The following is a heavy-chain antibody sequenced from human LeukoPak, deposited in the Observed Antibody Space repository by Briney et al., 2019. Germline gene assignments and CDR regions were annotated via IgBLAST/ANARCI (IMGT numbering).Heavy chain of an antibody. D-gene: IGHD4-17*01. CDR1: GFTVSSNY. J-gene: IGHJ4*02. V-gene: IGHV3-66*01. CDR3: ARLNFGDDY. CDR2: IYGSTSA. Sequence: GGSLRLSCAASGFTVSSNYMSWVRQAPGKGLGWVSLIYGSTSADYADSVKGRFTISRDTSMNTVYLQMNSLRAEDTAVYYCARLNFGDDYWGQGTLVTVSS.